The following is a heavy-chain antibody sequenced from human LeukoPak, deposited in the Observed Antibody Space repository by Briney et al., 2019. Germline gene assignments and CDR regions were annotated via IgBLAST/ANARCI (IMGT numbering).Heavy chain of an antibody. V-gene: IGHV3-23*01. J-gene: IGHJ2*01. CDR3: ANDRTVGASYWYFDL. Sequence: PGGSLRLSCTASGVTLSSYAMSWARQAPGKGLEWVSGISSSGSGGITYYADSVKGRFTISRDSSKNTLFLHMNTLRAEDTAIYYCANDRTVGASYWYFDLWGRGTLVTVSS. CDR2: ISSSGSGGIT. CDR1: GVTLSSYA. D-gene: IGHD1-26*01.